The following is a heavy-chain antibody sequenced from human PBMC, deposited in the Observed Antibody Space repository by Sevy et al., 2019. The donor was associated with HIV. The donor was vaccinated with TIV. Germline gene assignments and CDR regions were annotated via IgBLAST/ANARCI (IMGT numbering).Heavy chain of an antibody. Sequence: ASVKASCKASGGTFSSYAISWVRQAPGQGLEWMGGIIHIFGTANYAQKFQGRVTITADESTSTAYMELSSLGSEDTAVYYCARKAGDTADTWGQGTLVTVSS. V-gene: IGHV1-69*13. CDR1: GGTFSSYA. D-gene: IGHD5-18*01. CDR3: ARKAGDTADT. CDR2: IIHIFGTA. J-gene: IGHJ5*02.